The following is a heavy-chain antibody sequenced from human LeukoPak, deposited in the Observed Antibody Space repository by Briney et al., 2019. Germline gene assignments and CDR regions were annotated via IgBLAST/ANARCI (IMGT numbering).Heavy chain of an antibody. V-gene: IGHV3-7*01. J-gene: IGHJ4*02. CDR3: AKAFNSRDYFDY. CDR1: GFSFSDYW. D-gene: IGHD6-13*01. CDR2: IKPDGKEK. Sequence: GGSLRLSCAASGFSFSDYWMSWVRQAPGKGLEWVANIKPDGKEKHYVDSVKGRFTISRDNAKNSLYLQMNSLRAEDTAVYYCAKAFNSRDYFDYWGQGTLVTVSS.